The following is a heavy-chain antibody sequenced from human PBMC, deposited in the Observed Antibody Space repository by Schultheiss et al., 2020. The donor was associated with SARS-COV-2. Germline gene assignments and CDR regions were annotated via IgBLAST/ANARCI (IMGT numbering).Heavy chain of an antibody. CDR2: INSDGSST. D-gene: IGHD2-2*01. Sequence: GGSLRLSCAASGFTFSSYWMHWVRQAPGKGLVWVSRINSDGSSTSYADSVKGRFTISRDNAKNSSYLQMNSLRAEDTAVYYCARGGGYCSSTSCLSDDAFDIWGQGTMVTVSS. CDR1: GFTFSSYW. CDR3: ARGGGYCSSTSCLSDDAFDI. J-gene: IGHJ3*02. V-gene: IGHV3-74*01.